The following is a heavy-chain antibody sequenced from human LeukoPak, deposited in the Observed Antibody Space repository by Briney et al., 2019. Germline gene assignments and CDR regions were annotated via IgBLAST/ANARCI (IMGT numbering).Heavy chain of an antibody. D-gene: IGHD1-7*01. CDR3: AADTKNNWNYGLGDYYYMDV. Sequence: GASVKVSCKASGYTFTSYGISWVRQAPGQGLEWMGWISAYNGNTNYAQKLQGRVTMTTDTSTSTAYMELRSLRSEDTAVYYCAADTKNNWNYGLGDYYYMDVWGKGTTVTVSS. CDR1: GYTFTSYG. CDR2: ISAYNGNT. J-gene: IGHJ6*03. V-gene: IGHV1-18*01.